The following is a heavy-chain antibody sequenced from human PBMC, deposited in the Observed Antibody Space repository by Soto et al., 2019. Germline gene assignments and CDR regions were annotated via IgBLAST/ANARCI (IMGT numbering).Heavy chain of an antibody. CDR1: GFTFSSYS. J-gene: IGHJ4*02. CDR2: ISSSSSYI. CDR3: ARDPSPLLTSSGRLYYFDY. V-gene: IGHV3-21*01. D-gene: IGHD3-10*01. Sequence: GESLKISCAASGFTFSSYSMNWVRQAPGKGLEWVSSISSSSSYIYYADSVKGRFTISRDNAKNSLYLQMNSLRAEDTAVYYCARDPSPLLTSSGRLYYFDYWGQGTLVTVSS.